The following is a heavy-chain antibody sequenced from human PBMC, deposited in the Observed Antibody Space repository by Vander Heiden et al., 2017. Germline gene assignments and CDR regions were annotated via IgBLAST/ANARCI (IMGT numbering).Heavy chain of an antibody. CDR3: ARDISSSWSYYHYYGMDV. D-gene: IGHD6-13*01. Sequence: QVQLVQSGAEVQKPGASVKVSCKASGYTFTSYDINWVRQATGQGLEWMGWMNPNSGNTGYAQKFQGRVTMTRNTSISTAYMELSSLRSEDTAVYYCARDISSSWSYYHYYGMDVWGQGTTVTVSS. V-gene: IGHV1-8*01. CDR2: MNPNSGNT. J-gene: IGHJ6*02. CDR1: GYTFTSYD.